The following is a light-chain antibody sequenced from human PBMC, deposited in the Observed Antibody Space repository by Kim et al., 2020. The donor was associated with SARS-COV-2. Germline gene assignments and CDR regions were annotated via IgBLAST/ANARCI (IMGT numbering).Light chain of an antibody. J-gene: IGKJ1*01. CDR3: QQYYYYPRT. CDR2: AAS. V-gene: IGKV1-8*01. CDR1: QGISSY. Sequence: AILMTQSPSSLSASTGDRVTITCRASQGISSYLAWYQQKPGKAPKLLIYAASTLQGGVPSRFSGSGSGTDFTLTISCLQSEDFAIYYCQQYYYYPRTFGQGTKVDNQ.